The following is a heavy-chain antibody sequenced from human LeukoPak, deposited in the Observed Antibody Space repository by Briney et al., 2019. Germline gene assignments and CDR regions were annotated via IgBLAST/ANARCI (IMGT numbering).Heavy chain of an antibody. CDR1: GYIFTNYY. Sequence: GASVKVSCKASGYIFTNYYMHWVRQAPGQGLEWMGGIIPIFGTANYAQKFQGRVTITTDESTSTAYMELSSLRSEDTAVYYCARAITLDYYYYMDVWGKGTTVTVSS. D-gene: IGHD3-10*01. CDR3: ARAITLDYYYYMDV. V-gene: IGHV1-69*05. CDR2: IIPIFGTA. J-gene: IGHJ6*03.